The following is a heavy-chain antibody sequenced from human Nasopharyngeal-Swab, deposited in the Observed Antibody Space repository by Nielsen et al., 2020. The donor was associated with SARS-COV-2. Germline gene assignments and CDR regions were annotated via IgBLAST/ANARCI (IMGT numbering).Heavy chain of an antibody. CDR1: GFTFSSYE. V-gene: IGHV3-48*03. CDR3: ARETYSSGWYLAFDI. J-gene: IGHJ3*02. D-gene: IGHD6-19*01. Sequence: GGSLRLSCAASGFTFSSYEMNWVRQAPGKGLEWVSYISSSGSTIYYADSVKGRFTISRDNAKNSLYLQMNGLRAEDTAVYYCARETYSSGWYLAFDIWGQGTMVTVSS. CDR2: ISSSGSTI.